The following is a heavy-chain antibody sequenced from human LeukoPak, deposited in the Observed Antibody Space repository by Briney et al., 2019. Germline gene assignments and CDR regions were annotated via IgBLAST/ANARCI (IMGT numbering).Heavy chain of an antibody. Sequence: GGSLRLSCAASGLTLSRYEMNWVRQAPGKGLEGVSYISSSCSTIYYADSVKGRFTISRDNAKNSLYLQMNSLRAEDTAVYYCARAGTDPPFYYFDYWGQGTLVTVSS. V-gene: IGHV3-48*03. D-gene: IGHD1-1*01. CDR3: ARAGTDPPFYYFDY. CDR1: GLTLSRYE. CDR2: ISSSCSTI. J-gene: IGHJ4*02.